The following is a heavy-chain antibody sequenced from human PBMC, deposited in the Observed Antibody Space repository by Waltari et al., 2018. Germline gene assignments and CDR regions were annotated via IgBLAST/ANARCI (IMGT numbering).Heavy chain of an antibody. J-gene: IGHJ4*02. CDR2: ISYDGNTK. CDR3: VSVNLRYRVGPGDF. D-gene: IGHD2-2*02. CDR1: GFTFSSHA. Sequence: QVQLVESGGGVVQPGRSLTLSCLASGFTFSSHALNWVRQAPGKGLQWLAVISYDGNTKYYDDSVKGRVTISRDNMQNKVILQLDSLRPEDTGVYYCVSVNLRYRVGPGDFWGQGTLVTVSS. V-gene: IGHV3-30*01.